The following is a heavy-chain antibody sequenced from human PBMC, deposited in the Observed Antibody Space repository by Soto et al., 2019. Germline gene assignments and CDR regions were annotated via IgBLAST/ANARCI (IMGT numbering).Heavy chain of an antibody. CDR1: GYSFTSYW. CDR3: ARPSLPYDVTFDAFDI. Sequence: GESLKISCKGSGYSFTSYWIGWVRQMPGKGLEWMGIIYPGDSDTRYSPSFQGQVTISADKSISTAYLQWSSLKASDTAMYYCARPSLPYDVTFDAFDIWGQGTMVTVSS. J-gene: IGHJ3*02. V-gene: IGHV5-51*01. D-gene: IGHD3-16*01. CDR2: IYPGDSDT.